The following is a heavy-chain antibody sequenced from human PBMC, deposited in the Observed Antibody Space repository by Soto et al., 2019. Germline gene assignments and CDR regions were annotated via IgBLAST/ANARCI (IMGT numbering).Heavy chain of an antibody. J-gene: IGHJ4*02. Sequence: ASVKVSCKASGYTFTGYYMHWVRQAPGQGLEWMGWINPNSGGTNYAQKFQGRVTMTRDTSISTAYMELSRLRSDDTAVYYCARNELYYGSGPKRALHQWGQGXLVTVYS. CDR2: INPNSGGT. D-gene: IGHD3-10*01. V-gene: IGHV1-2*02. CDR1: GYTFTGYY. CDR3: ARNELYYGSGPKRALHQ.